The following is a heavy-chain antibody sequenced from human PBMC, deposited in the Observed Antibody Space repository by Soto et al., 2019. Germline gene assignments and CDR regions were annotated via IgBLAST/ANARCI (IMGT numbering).Heavy chain of an antibody. Sequence: QVQLVESGGGVVQPGRSLRLSCAASGFTFSSYGMHWVRQAPGKGLEWVAVISYDGSNKYYADSVKGRFTISRDNSKNTRYLQMNSLRAEDTAVYYCAKEGGIAVAGTLDYWGQGTMVTVSS. CDR1: GFTFSSYG. CDR2: ISYDGSNK. J-gene: IGHJ4*02. D-gene: IGHD6-19*01. CDR3: AKEGGIAVAGTLDY. V-gene: IGHV3-30*18.